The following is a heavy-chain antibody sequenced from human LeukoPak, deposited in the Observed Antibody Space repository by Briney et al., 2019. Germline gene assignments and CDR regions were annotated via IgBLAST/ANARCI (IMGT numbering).Heavy chain of an antibody. CDR2: KRDDGSNK. J-gene: IGHJ6*03. D-gene: IGHD2-15*01. CDR1: GFTFSSYG. V-gene: IGHV3-30*02. Sequence: GGSLRLSCAASGFTFSSYGMHWVRQAPGKGLEWVAFKRDDGSNKYYADSVKGRFTISRDNSKNTLYLQMNSLRAEDTAVYYCARNAGSVRLVVAGIYYYYYMDLWGKGTTVTVSS. CDR3: ARNAGSVRLVVAGIYYYYYMDL.